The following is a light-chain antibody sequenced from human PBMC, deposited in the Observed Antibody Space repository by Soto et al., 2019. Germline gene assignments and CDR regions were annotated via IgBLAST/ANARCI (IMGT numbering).Light chain of an antibody. Sequence: AIQMTQSPSSLSASVGDRVTITCRASQGIRNDLGWYQQKPGKAPKLLIYAASSLQSGGPSRFSGSGSGTDFTLTISSLQPEGFATYYCLQDYNYPWTFGQGTKVEIK. V-gene: IGKV1-6*01. CDR2: AAS. J-gene: IGKJ1*01. CDR3: LQDYNYPWT. CDR1: QGIRND.